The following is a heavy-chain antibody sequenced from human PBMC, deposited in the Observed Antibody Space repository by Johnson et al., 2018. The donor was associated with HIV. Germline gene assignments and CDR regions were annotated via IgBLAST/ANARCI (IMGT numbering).Heavy chain of an antibody. J-gene: IGHJ3*02. CDR3: ARDPPGTTAGAFDI. CDR2: IGTAGDT. CDR1: GITVSSNY. D-gene: IGHD1-7*01. Sequence: VQLVESGGGLAQPGGSLRLSCAASGITVSSNYMSWVRQAPGKGLEWVSAIGTAGDTYYPGSVKGRLTISRDNSKNTLYLQMNSLRAEDTAVYYCARDPPGTTAGAFDIWGQGTMVTVSS. V-gene: IGHV3-66*01.